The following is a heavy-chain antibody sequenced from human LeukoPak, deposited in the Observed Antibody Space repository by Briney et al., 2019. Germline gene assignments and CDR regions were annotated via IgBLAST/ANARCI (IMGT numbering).Heavy chain of an antibody. CDR2: IYHSGST. J-gene: IGHJ4*02. Sequence: PSQTLSLTCAVSGGSISSGIYSWNWIRQPPGKGLEWIGYIYHSGSTYYNPSLKSRVTILVDRSKTQFSLKLSSVTAADTAVYYCARDNGDYPYYFDFWGQGTLVTVSS. D-gene: IGHD4-17*01. V-gene: IGHV4-30-2*01. CDR3: ARDNGDYPYYFDF. CDR1: GGSISSGIYS.